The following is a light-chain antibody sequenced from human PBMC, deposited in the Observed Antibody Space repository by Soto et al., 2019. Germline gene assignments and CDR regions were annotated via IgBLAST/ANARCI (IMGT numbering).Light chain of an antibody. J-gene: IGKJ5*01. Sequence: DIQMTQSPSTLSASLGDRVTITCRASQSISSWLAWYQQKPGKAPKLLIYDASSLESGVPSRFSGSGSGTEFTLTISSLQPDDFATYYCQQYNTYSKFGQGTRLEIK. V-gene: IGKV1-5*01. CDR1: QSISSW. CDR3: QQYNTYSK. CDR2: DAS.